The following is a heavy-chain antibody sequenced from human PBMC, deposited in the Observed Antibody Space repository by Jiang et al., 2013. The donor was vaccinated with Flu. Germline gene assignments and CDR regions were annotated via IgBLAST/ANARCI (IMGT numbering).Heavy chain of an antibody. D-gene: IGHD3-10*01. Sequence: TFSSYAMSWVRQAPGKGLEWVSAISGSGGSTYYADSVKGRFTISRDNSKNTLYLQMNSLRAEDTAVYYCAKKEEWFGESPRRYYYYGMDVWGQGTTVTVSS. CDR1: TFSSYA. CDR2: ISGSGGST. J-gene: IGHJ6*02. V-gene: IGHV3-23*01. CDR3: AKKEEWFGESPRRYYYYGMDV.